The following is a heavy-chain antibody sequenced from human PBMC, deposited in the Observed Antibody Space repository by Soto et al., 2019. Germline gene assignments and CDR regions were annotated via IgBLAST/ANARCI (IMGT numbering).Heavy chain of an antibody. CDR1: GFSLTNGRMG. V-gene: IGHV2-26*01. Sequence: QVTLKESGPVLVKPTETLTLTCSVSGFSLTNGRMGVSWIRQPPGKALEWLAHFFSDAERSYSTSMQSRLNMYKDSCGSAVVLIMTYMAPADTATYSCARMDGDYNYYGLGFWGHGIAVTVSS. CDR2: FFSDAER. D-gene: IGHD4-17*01. J-gene: IGHJ6*02. CDR3: ARMDGDYNYYGLGF.